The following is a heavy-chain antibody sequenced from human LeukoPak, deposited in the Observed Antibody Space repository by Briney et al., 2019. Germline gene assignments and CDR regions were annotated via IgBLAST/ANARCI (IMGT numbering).Heavy chain of an antibody. V-gene: IGHV1-2*02. D-gene: IGHD1-26*01. J-gene: IGHJ4*02. CDR2: INPNSGGT. CDR3: ARDPKVIVGATRRDKPFDY. CDR1: GYTFTGYY. Sequence: GASVKVSCKASGYTFTGYYMHWVRQAPGQGLEWMGWINPNSGGTNYAQKFQGRVTMTRDTSISTAYMELSRLRSDDTAVYYCARDPKVIVGATRRDKPFDYWGQGTLVTVSS.